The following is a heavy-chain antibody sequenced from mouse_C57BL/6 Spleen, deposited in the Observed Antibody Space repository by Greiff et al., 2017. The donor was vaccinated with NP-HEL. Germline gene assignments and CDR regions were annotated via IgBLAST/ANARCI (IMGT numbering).Heavy chain of an antibody. Sequence: QVQLQQSGAELVRPGPSVKVSCKASGYAFTNYLIEWVKQRPGQGLEWIGVINPGSGGTNYNEKFKGKATLTADKSSSTAYMQLSSLTSEDSAVYFCARGGDYDGYYYAMDYWGQGTSVTVSS. CDR2: INPGSGGT. CDR1: GYAFTNYL. D-gene: IGHD2-4*01. CDR3: ARGGDYDGYYYAMDY. J-gene: IGHJ4*01. V-gene: IGHV1-54*01.